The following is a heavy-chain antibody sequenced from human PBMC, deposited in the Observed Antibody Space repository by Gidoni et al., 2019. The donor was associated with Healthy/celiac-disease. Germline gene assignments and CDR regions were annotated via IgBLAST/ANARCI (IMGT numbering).Heavy chain of an antibody. CDR3: ARGTAAAGRGRFQH. D-gene: IGHD6-13*01. Sequence: QLQLQESGPGLVKPSETLPLTCTVSGGSISSSSYYWGWIRQPPGKGLEWIGSIYYSGSTYYNPSLKSRVTISVDTSKNQFSLKLSSVTAADTAVYYCARGTAAAGRGRFQHWGQGTLVTVSS. V-gene: IGHV4-39*07. J-gene: IGHJ1*01. CDR1: GGSISSSSYY. CDR2: IYYSGST.